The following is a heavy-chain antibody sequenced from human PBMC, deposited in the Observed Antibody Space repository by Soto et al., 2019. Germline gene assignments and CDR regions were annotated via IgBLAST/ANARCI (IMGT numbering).Heavy chain of an antibody. CDR2: INPSGGST. D-gene: IGHD2-15*01. J-gene: IGHJ4*02. Sequence: ASVKVSCKASGYTFTSYYMHWVRQAPGQGLEWMGIINPSGGSTSYAQKFQGRVTMTRDTSTSTVYMELSSLRSEDTAVYYCARAVLGYCSGGSCYPIDYWGQGTLVTVSS. CDR3: ARAVLGYCSGGSCYPIDY. V-gene: IGHV1-46*03. CDR1: GYTFTSYY.